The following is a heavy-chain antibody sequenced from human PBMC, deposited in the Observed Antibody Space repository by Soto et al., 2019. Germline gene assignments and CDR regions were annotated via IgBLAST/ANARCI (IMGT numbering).Heavy chain of an antibody. CDR3: ARESLGAKGADH. V-gene: IGHV1-69*17. CDR2: IIPIIGVT. CDR1: GDTFNSYV. D-gene: IGHD3-16*01. J-gene: IGHJ4*02. Sequence: QVQLVQSGAEVKRPGSSVKVSCESSGDTFNSYVISWVRQAPGQGLEWMGGIIPIIGVTHYAQKFQGRVTISALSSTDTAYMELTNLGFEDTALYYCARESLGAKGADHWGQGTLVTVSS.